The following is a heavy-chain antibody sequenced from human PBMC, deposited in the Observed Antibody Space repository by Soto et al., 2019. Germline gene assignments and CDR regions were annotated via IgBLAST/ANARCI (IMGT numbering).Heavy chain of an antibody. V-gene: IGHV4-38-2*01. CDR2: ISPTAAT. Sequence: TVPLTSPVSGYTISSGFYWGRIRRPPGNGLEWVGSISPTAATYYNPSLKSRVTISVDTANNQFSLKLSSVTAADTAVYYCARYASSSGCSFSSKNNWFDPWGQGALVTVS. CDR1: GYTISSGFY. J-gene: IGHJ5*02. CDR3: ARYASSSGCSFSSKNNWFDP. D-gene: IGHD3-22*01.